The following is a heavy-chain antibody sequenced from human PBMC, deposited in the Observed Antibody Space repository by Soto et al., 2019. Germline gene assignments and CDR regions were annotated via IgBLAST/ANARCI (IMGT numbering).Heavy chain of an antibody. V-gene: IGHV1-18*01. D-gene: IGHD1-26*01. CDR1: GYTFTSYG. CDR2: ISAYNGNT. CDR3: ANLLPPARAPGDYYYGMDV. Sequence: ASVKVSCKASGYTFTSYGISWVRQAPGQGLEWMGWISAYNGNTNYAQKLQGRVTMTTDTSTSTAYVELRSLRSDDTAVYYCANLLPPARAPGDYYYGMDVWGQGTTVTVSS. J-gene: IGHJ6*02.